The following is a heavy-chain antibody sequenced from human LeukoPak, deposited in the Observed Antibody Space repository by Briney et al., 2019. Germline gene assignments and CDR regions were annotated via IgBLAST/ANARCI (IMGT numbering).Heavy chain of an antibody. V-gene: IGHV3-23*01. J-gene: IGHJ4*02. CDR1: GFTFSSYA. CDR3: AKDEAKRFDRQFDY. Sequence: GGSLRLSCAASGFTFSSYAMSWVRQAPGKGLEWVSAISGSGGSTYYADSVKGRFTISRDNTKNTLYLQMNSLRAEDTAVYYCAKDEAKRFDRQFDYWGQGTLVTVSS. D-gene: IGHD3-10*01. CDR2: ISGSGGST.